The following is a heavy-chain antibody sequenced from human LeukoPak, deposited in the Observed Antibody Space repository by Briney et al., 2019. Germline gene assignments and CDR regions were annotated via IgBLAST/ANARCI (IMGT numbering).Heavy chain of an antibody. CDR3: ARGYCSGGSCYSLYNY. V-gene: IGHV1-8*01. Sequence: ASVKVSCKASGYTFTSYDINWVRQATGQGLEWMGWMNPNSGNTGYAQKFQGRVTMTRNTSISIAYMELSSLRSEDTAVYYCARGYCSGGSCYSLYNYWGQGTLVTVSS. J-gene: IGHJ4*02. D-gene: IGHD2-15*01. CDR1: GYTFTSYD. CDR2: MNPNSGNT.